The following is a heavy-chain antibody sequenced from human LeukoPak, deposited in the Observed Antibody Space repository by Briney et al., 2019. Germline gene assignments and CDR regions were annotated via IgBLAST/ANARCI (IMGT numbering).Heavy chain of an antibody. CDR2: IYYSGST. CDR1: GGSISSGGYY. D-gene: IGHD4-17*01. V-gene: IGHV4-31*03. J-gene: IGHJ4*02. CDR3: GGGSYEYGDYPFDY. Sequence: SETLSLTCTVSGGSISSGGYYWSWIRQHPGKGLERIGYIYYSGSTYYNPSLKSRVTISVDTSKNQFSLKLSSLTAPGTAVYYCGGGSYEYGDYPFDYWGQGTLVTVSS.